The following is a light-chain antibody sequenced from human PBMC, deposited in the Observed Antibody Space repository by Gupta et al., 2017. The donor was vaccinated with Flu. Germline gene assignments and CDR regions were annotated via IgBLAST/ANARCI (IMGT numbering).Light chain of an antibody. CDR3: SSYAGSNNFEV. CDR2: EVS. V-gene: IGLV2-8*01. Sequence: QSALPQPPSSARSPGQPVTLSCTGTSSDVGGYNYVSWYQQHPGKAPKLMIYEVSKRPSGVPDRFSGSKSGNTASLTVSGLQAEDEADYYCSSYAGSNNFEVFGTGTKVTVL. J-gene: IGLJ1*01. CDR1: SSDVGGYNY.